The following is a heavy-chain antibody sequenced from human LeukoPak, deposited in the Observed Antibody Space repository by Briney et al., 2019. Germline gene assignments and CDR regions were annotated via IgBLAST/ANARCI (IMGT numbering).Heavy chain of an antibody. CDR2: IYYSGST. CDR3: ARAYDFWSGYYSLDP. CDR1: GGSISSYY. Sequence: SETLSLTCTVSGGSISSYYWSWIRQPPGKGLEWIGHIYYSGSTNYNPSLKSRVTISVDTSKNQFSLKLSSVTAADTAVYYCARAYDFWSGYYSLDPWGQGTLVTVSS. J-gene: IGHJ5*02. D-gene: IGHD3-3*01. V-gene: IGHV4-59*01.